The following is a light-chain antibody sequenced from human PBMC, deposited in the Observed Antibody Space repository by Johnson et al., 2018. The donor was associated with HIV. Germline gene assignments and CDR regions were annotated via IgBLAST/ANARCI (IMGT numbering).Light chain of an antibody. CDR3: GTWDSSLSAKV. CDR2: DNN. Sequence: SVLTQPPSVSAAPGQKVTISCSGSSSNIGNNYVSWYQQLPGTAPKLLIYDNNKRPSGIPDRFSGSQSGPSATLGITGLQTGDEPAYYCGTWDSSLSAKVFGTGTKVTV. CDR1: SSNIGNNY. J-gene: IGLJ1*01. V-gene: IGLV1-51*01.